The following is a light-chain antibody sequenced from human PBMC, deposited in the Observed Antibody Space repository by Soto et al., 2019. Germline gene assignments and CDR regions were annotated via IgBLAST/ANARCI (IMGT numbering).Light chain of an antibody. V-gene: IGLV2-23*01. CDR2: EGS. CDR1: SSDVGSYNL. CDR3: CSYAGSSTWV. Sequence: QSALTQPASVSGSPGQSITISCTGTSSDVGSYNLVSWYQQHPGKDPKLMIYEGSKRPSGVSNRFSGSKSGITASLTISGLQAEDEADYYCCSYAGSSTWVFGGGTKVTVL. J-gene: IGLJ3*02.